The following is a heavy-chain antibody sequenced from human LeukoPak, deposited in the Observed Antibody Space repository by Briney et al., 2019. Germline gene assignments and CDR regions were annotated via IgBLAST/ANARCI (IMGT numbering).Heavy chain of an antibody. Sequence: GGSLRLSCAASGFTFDEYVMHWVRQAPGKGLEWVSGIPWNSANTAYADSVKGRFTVSRDNAKNSLYLQMNSLRAEDTAVYYCARDLVVAGGGNAFDIWGQGTMVTVSS. V-gene: IGHV3-9*01. J-gene: IGHJ3*02. CDR2: IPWNSANT. D-gene: IGHD6-13*01. CDR1: GFTFDEYV. CDR3: ARDLVVAGGGNAFDI.